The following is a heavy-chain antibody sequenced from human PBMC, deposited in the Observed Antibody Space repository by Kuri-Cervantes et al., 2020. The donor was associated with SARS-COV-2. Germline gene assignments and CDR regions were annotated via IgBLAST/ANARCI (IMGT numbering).Heavy chain of an antibody. CDR3: AWGSLSGSAPSYNWFDP. D-gene: IGHD1-26*01. V-gene: IGHV2-26*04. Sequence: SGPTLVKPTETLTLTCTVSGFSLSNARMGVSWIRQPPGKALEWLAHIFSNDEKSYSTSLKSRLTISKDTSKSQVVLTMTNMDPVDTATYYRAWGSLSGSAPSYNWFDPWGQGTLVTVSS. J-gene: IGHJ5*02. CDR1: GFSLSNARMG. CDR2: IFSNDEK.